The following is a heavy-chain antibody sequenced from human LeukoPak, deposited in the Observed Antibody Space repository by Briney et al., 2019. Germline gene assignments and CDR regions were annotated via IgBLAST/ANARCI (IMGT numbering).Heavy chain of an antibody. CDR3: ARGPQQLDPGINWFDP. CDR2: IYYSGST. V-gene: IGHV4-39*07. Sequence: PSETLSLTCTVSGGSISSSSYYWGWIRQPPGKGLEWIGSIYYSGSTYYNPSLKSRVTISVDTSKNQFSLKLSSVTAADTAVYYCARGPQQLDPGINWFDPWGQGTLVTVSS. D-gene: IGHD6-6*01. J-gene: IGHJ5*02. CDR1: GGSISSSSYY.